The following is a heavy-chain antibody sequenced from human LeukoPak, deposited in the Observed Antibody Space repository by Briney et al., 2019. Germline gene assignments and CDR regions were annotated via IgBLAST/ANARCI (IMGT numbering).Heavy chain of an antibody. Sequence: ASVKVSCKASGYTFTSYYMHWVRQAPGQGLEWMGIINPSGGSTSYAQELQGRVTMTRDTSTSTVYMELSSLRSDDTAVYYCARDVASSGYYWDWGQGTLVTVSS. CDR1: GYTFTSYY. V-gene: IGHV1-46*01. CDR2: INPSGGST. CDR3: ARDVASSGYYWD. D-gene: IGHD3-22*01. J-gene: IGHJ4*02.